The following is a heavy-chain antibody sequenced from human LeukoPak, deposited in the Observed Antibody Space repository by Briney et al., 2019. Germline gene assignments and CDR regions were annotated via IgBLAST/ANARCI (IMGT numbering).Heavy chain of an antibody. V-gene: IGHV1-46*01. D-gene: IGHD3-9*01. CDR1: GYIFTNYG. J-gene: IGHJ4*02. Sequence: GASVKVSCKASGYIFTNYGMSWVRQAPGQGLEWMGIINPSGGSTSYAQKFQGRVTMTRDMSTSTVYMELSSLRSEDTAVYYCARMNLTISYRKVNNFDYWGQGTLVTVSS. CDR3: ARMNLTISYRKVNNFDY. CDR2: INPSGGST.